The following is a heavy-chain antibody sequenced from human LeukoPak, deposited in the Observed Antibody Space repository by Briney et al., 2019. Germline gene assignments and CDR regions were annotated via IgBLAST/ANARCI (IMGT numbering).Heavy chain of an antibody. V-gene: IGHV4-59*01. Sequence: SETLSLTCTVSGDSISSYYWSWIRQPPGKGLEWIGYIYYSGSTNYNPSLKSRVTISVDTSKNRFSLKLSSVTTADAAVYYCAGGSSGHFDYWGQGTLVTVSS. D-gene: IGHD3-10*01. CDR2: IYYSGST. CDR3: AGGSSGHFDY. J-gene: IGHJ4*02. CDR1: GDSISSYY.